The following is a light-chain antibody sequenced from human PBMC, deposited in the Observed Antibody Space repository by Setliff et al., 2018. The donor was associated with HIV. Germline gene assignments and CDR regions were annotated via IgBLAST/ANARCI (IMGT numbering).Light chain of an antibody. CDR3: ASYTSNSTPV. CDR2: EVS. V-gene: IGLV2-14*01. Sequence: QSVLTQPASVSGSPGQSITISCTGTSSDVGGHNYVSWYQHHPGRAPKLMIYEVSNRPPGVSDRFSGSKSGNTASLTISGLQAEDEADYYCASYTSNSTPVFGTGTKVTVL. J-gene: IGLJ1*01. CDR1: SSDVGGHNY.